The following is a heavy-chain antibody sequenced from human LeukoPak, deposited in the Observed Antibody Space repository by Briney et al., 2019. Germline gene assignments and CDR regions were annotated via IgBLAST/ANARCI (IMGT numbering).Heavy chain of an antibody. CDR1: GYTFTSYG. CDR2: ISAYNGNT. V-gene: IGHV1-18*01. J-gene: IGHJ6*03. Sequence: GASVKVSCKASGYTFTSYGISWVRQAPGQGLEWMGWISAYNGNTNYAQKLQGRVTMTTDTSTSTAYMELSSLISDDTAVYYCVTVDIFGDRYYFYMDVWGEGTTVTVSS. CDR3: VTVDIFGDRYYFYMDV. D-gene: IGHD3-3*01.